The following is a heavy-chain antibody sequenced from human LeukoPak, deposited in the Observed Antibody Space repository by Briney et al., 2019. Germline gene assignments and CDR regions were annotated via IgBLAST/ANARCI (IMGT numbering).Heavy chain of an antibody. D-gene: IGHD2-2*01. CDR3: ARDGLGGYCSSTSCYFY. V-gene: IGHV3-74*01. J-gene: IGHJ4*02. CDR1: GFTFSSYW. CDR2: INSDGSST. Sequence: GGSLRLSCAASGFTFSSYWMHWVRQAPGKGLVWVSRINSDGSSTSYADSVKGRFTISRDNAKNTLYLQMNSLRAEDTAVYYCARDGLGGYCSSTSCYFYWGQGTLVTVSS.